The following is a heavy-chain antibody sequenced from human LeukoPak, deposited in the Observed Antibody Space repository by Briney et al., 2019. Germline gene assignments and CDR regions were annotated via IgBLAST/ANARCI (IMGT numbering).Heavy chain of an antibody. D-gene: IGHD5-24*01. CDR1: GGSISSYY. Sequence: SETLSLTCTVSGGSISSYYWSWIRQPPGKGLEWIGYIYSSGSTSYNPSLKSRVTISVDTSKTQFSLNLSSVTAADTALYYCARGRDGYNYGFDYWGQGTLVTVSS. V-gene: IGHV4-59*01. CDR2: IYSSGST. J-gene: IGHJ4*02. CDR3: ARGRDGYNYGFDY.